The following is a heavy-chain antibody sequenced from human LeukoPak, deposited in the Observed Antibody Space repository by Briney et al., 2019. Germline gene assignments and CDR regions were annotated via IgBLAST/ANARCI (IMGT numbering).Heavy chain of an antibody. CDR3: ARDRTIFGVVIKAH. CDR1: GFIFSSYS. CDR2: ISSSSSTI. Sequence: GGSLRLSCAASGFIFSSYSMNWVRQAPGKGLEWVSYISSSSSTIYYADSVKGRFTISRDNAKNSLYLQMNSLRAEDTAVYYCARDRTIFGVVIKAHWGQGTLVTVSS. J-gene: IGHJ4*02. D-gene: IGHD3-3*01. V-gene: IGHV3-48*01.